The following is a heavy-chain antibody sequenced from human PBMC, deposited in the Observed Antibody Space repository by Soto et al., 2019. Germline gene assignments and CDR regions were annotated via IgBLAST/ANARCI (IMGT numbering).Heavy chain of an antibody. V-gene: IGHV1-18*01. CDR3: ARVSGSSSWYGDYYYGMDV. CDR2: ISAYNGNT. Sequence: ASVKVSCKASGYTFTSYGISWVRQAPGQGLEWMGWISAYNGNTNYAQKLQGRVTMTTDTSTSTAYMELRSLRSDDTAVYYCARVSGSSSWYGDYYYGMDVWGQGTTVTVSS. J-gene: IGHJ6*02. CDR1: GYTFTSYG. D-gene: IGHD6-13*01.